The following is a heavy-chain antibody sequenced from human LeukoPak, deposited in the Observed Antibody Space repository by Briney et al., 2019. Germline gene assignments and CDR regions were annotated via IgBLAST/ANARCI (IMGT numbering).Heavy chain of an antibody. D-gene: IGHD6-13*01. CDR1: GGSISSSSYY. Sequence: SETLSLTCTVSGGSISSSSYYWGWIRQPPGKGLEWIGSIYYSGSTYYNPSLKSRVTISVDTSKNQFSLKLSSVTAADTAVYYCARHCPTRSSSWYQTLNWFDPWGQGTLVTVSS. CDR2: IYYSGST. J-gene: IGHJ5*02. V-gene: IGHV4-39*01. CDR3: ARHCPTRSSSWYQTLNWFDP.